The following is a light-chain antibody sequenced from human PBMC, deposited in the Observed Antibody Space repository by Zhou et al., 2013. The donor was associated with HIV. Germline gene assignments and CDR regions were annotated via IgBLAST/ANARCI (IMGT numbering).Light chain of an antibody. CDR3: QQYDQWPPVT. V-gene: IGKV3D-15*01. CDR2: GAS. CDR1: QSVSSSN. Sequence: EIVLTQSPATLSLSPGERATLSCRASQSVSSSNLAWYQQRPGQAPRLLIYGASSRATGIPARFSGSGSGTDFTLTINGLQSEDFALYYCQQYDQWPPVTFGGGTKVEIK. J-gene: IGKJ4*01.